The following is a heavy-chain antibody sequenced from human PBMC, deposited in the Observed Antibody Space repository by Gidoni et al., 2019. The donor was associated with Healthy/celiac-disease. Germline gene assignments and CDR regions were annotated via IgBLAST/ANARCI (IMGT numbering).Heavy chain of an antibody. J-gene: IGHJ4*02. V-gene: IGHV4-39*01. D-gene: IGHD1-20*01. CDR1: GDSISSRNYY. CDR2: IYYSGST. Sequence: QLQLQESGPGLVKPSETLSPTCTVSGDSISSRNYYWGWIRQPPGKGLEWIGTIYYSGSTYYNPSLKSRVTISVDTSKNQFSLRLSSVTATDTAVYYCARRNITGPFDYWGQGTLVTVSS. CDR3: ARRNITGPFDY.